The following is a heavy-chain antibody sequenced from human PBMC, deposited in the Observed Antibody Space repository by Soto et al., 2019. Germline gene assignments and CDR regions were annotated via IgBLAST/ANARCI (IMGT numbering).Heavy chain of an antibody. CDR3: AGTTTHYDFWSGYYTGYYYYYMDV. CDR2: MNPNSGNT. D-gene: IGHD3-3*01. J-gene: IGHJ6*03. Sequence: ASVKVSCKASGYTFTSYDINWVRHATGQGLEWMGWMNPNSGNTGYAQKFQGRVTMTRNTSISTAYMELSSLRSEDTAVYYCAGTTTHYDFWSGYYTGYYYYYMDVWGQGTTVTVSS. CDR1: GYTFTSYD. V-gene: IGHV1-8*01.